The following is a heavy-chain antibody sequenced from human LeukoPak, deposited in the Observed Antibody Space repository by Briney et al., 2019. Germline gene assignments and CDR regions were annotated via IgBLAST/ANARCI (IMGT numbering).Heavy chain of an antibody. D-gene: IGHD5-18*01. CDR1: GFTFSTYW. CDR2: VYSDGSGT. Sequence: PGGSLRLSCAASGFTFSTYWMHWVRQAPGKGLVWVSRVYSDGSGTNYADSVKGRFTISRDNARNTVYLQMNSLRAEDTAIYYCARHGYDGFDIWGQGTMVTVSS. J-gene: IGHJ3*02. CDR3: ARHGYDGFDI. V-gene: IGHV3-74*01.